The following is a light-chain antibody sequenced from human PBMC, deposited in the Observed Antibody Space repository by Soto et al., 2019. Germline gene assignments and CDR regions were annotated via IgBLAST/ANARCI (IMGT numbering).Light chain of an antibody. J-gene: IGLJ1*01. CDR1: SSDVGGYNY. Sequence: QSVLTQPASVSGSPGQSITISCTGTSSDVGGYNYVSWYQQYPGKAPKLMIYDVSNRPSGVSNRFSGSMSGNTASLTISGLQAEDEADYYCSSYTISNTLVFGSGTKVTVL. CDR3: SSYTISNTLV. V-gene: IGLV2-14*01. CDR2: DVS.